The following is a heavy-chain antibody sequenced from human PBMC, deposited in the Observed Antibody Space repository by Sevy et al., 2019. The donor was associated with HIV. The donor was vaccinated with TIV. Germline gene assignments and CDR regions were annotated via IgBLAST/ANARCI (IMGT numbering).Heavy chain of an antibody. D-gene: IGHD1-26*01. CDR3: ARRVAFSGSYYVDY. CDR1: GYTFTSYG. V-gene: IGHV1-18*01. CDR2: ISAYNGNT. J-gene: IGHJ4*02. Sequence: ASVKVSCKASGYTFTSYGISWVRQAPGQGLEWMGWISAYNGNTNYAQKLQGRVTMTTDTSTSTAYMELRSLRSDDTAVYYCARRVAFSGSYYVDYWGQGTLVTVSS.